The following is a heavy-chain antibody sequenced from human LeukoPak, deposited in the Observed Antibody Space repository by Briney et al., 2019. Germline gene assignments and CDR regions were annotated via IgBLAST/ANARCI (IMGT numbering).Heavy chain of an antibody. D-gene: IGHD2-2*01. V-gene: IGHV3-48*03. CDR3: ARGPLHVVVPAATWFDP. CDR1: GCTFSTYE. Sequence: GGSLRLSCAASGCTFSTYEMNWVRQAPGKGLEWVSYISSSGSTIYYADSVKGRFTISRDNAKNSLYLQMNSLRAEDTAVYYCARGPLHVVVPAATWFDPWGQGILVTVSS. CDR2: ISSSGSTI. J-gene: IGHJ5*02.